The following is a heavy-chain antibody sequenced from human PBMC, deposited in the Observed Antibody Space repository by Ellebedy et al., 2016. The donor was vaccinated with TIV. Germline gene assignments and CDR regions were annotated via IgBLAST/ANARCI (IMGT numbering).Heavy chain of an antibody. V-gene: IGHV4-34*01. Sequence: SETLSLXCAVYGGSFSGWYWGWIRQPPGKGLEWIGEINHRGSTNYNSSLKSRVTVSAETSKNQFSLKLNSVTAADTAVYYCAREGHGSSYYFDYWGQGTLVTVSS. CDR1: GGSFSGWY. CDR3: AREGHGSSYYFDY. D-gene: IGHD3-10*01. CDR2: INHRGST. J-gene: IGHJ4*02.